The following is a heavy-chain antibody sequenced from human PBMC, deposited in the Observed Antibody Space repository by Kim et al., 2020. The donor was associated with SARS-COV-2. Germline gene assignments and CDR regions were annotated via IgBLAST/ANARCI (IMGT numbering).Heavy chain of an antibody. J-gene: IGHJ4*02. Sequence: SVKVSCKASGGTFNNYAISWVRQAPGQGLEYLGGIIPAVGTTNYAQKFQGRVTFIADDSTGTAFMDLSGLRSDESAIYFCARDRRGYYFDSWGQGSLVT. CDR3: ARDRRGYYFDS. CDR2: IIPAVGTT. CDR1: GGTFNNYA. V-gene: IGHV1-69*13.